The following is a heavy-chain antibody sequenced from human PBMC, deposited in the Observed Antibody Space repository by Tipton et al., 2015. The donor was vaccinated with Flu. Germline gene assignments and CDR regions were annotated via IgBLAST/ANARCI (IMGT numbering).Heavy chain of an antibody. D-gene: IGHD3-10*01. Sequence: TLSLTCNVSGGSLSGYYWSWIRQPAGRGLEWIGRIYTSGNTNYSPSLKSRVTMSVDTSKNQFSLKLSSMTAADTAVYYCARIQGGYYGSESYDTWGQGMLVTVSS. CDR1: GGSLSGYY. CDR2: IYTSGNT. J-gene: IGHJ5*02. CDR3: ARIQGGYYGSESYDT. V-gene: IGHV4-4*07.